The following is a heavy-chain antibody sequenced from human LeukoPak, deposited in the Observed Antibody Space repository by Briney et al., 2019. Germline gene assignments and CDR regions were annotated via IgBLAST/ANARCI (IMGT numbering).Heavy chain of an antibody. CDR3: AKDKGRQWLVPDWFDP. CDR1: GFTFSSYA. CDR2: ISWNSGSI. Sequence: PGGSLRLSCAASGFTFSSYAMSWVRQAPGKGLEWVSGISWNSGSIGYADSVKGRFTISRDDAKNSLYLQMNSLRAEDTALYYCAKDKGRQWLVPDWFDPWGQGTLVTVSS. J-gene: IGHJ5*02. V-gene: IGHV3-9*01. D-gene: IGHD6-19*01.